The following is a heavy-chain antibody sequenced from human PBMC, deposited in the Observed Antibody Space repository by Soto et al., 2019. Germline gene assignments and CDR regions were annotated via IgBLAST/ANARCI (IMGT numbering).Heavy chain of an antibody. J-gene: IGHJ5*02. Sequence: TLSFTCSVSGASVASVGYFWTWIRQLPEKGLEWIGYIYSSGSTHYNQSLQSRLSMSLDTSGNQFSLKLTSVTVAVTAVYYCAVFRATPGVALSNWFGPGGQGSLVIVSS. CDR1: GASVASVGYF. D-gene: IGHD3-3*01. V-gene: IGHV4-31*02. CDR3: AVFRATPGVALSNWFGP. CDR2: IYSSGST.